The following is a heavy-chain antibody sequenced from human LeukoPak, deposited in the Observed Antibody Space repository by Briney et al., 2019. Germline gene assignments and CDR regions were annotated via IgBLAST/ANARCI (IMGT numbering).Heavy chain of an antibody. Sequence: ASVKVSCKASGYTFTGYYILWVRQALGQGLEWMGWINPKSGDTNFAQMFEGRVAMTRDTSISTAFMELSSLRSDDTAVYYCAATYGNVWHPAYWGQGALVTVSS. CDR1: GYTFTGYY. CDR3: AATYGNVWHPAY. D-gene: IGHD2-21*01. V-gene: IGHV1-2*02. J-gene: IGHJ4*02. CDR2: INPKSGDT.